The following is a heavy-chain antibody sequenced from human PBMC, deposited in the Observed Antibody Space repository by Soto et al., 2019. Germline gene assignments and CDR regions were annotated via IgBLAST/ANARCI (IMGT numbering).Heavy chain of an antibody. CDR1: GFTFSSYA. CDR3: ARVRITIFGVVITRYMDV. Sequence: GGSLRLSCAASGFTFSSYAMSWVRQAPGKGLEWVANIKQDGSEKYYVDSVKGRFTISRDNAKNSLYLQMNSLRAEDTAVYYCARVRITIFGVVITRYMDVWGKGTTVTVSS. V-gene: IGHV3-7*01. D-gene: IGHD3-3*01. CDR2: IKQDGSEK. J-gene: IGHJ6*03.